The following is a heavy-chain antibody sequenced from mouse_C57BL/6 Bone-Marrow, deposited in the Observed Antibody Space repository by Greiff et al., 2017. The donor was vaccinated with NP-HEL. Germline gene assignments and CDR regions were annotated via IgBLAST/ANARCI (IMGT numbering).Heavy chain of an antibody. CDR3: TGGSSYNYFDY. CDR2: IRLKSDNYAT. D-gene: IGHD1-1*01. Sequence: EVQVVESGGGLVQPGGSMKLSCVASGFTFSNYWMNWVRQSPEKGLEWVAQIRLKSDNYATHYAESVKGRFTISRDDSKSSVYLQMNNLRAEDTGIYYCTGGSSYNYFDYWGQGTTLTVSS. V-gene: IGHV6-3*01. CDR1: GFTFSNYW. J-gene: IGHJ2*01.